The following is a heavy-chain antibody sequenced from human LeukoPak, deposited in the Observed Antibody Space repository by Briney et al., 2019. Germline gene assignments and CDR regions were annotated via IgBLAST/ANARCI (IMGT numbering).Heavy chain of an antibody. D-gene: IGHD6-19*01. CDR1: GGSISSYY. CDR3: ARHSSGWDYFDY. J-gene: IGHJ4*02. V-gene: IGHV4-59*01. CDR2: IYYSGST. Sequence: PSETLSLTCTVSGGSISSYYWSWIRQPPGKGLDWIGYIYYSGSTNYNPSLKSRVTISVDTSKNQFSLKLSSVTAADTAVYYCARHSSGWDYFDYWGQGTLVTVSS.